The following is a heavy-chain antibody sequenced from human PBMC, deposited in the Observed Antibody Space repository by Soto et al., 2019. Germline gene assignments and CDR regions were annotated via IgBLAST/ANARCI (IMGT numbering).Heavy chain of an antibody. CDR1: GFPFSRYW. D-gene: IGHD6-6*01. V-gene: IGHV3-7*01. J-gene: IGHJ5*02. Sequence: PGGSLRLSCGAFGFPFSRYWMSWVRQAPGKGLEWVANIKQDGSEKSYVDSVKGRFSISRDNAKNSLYLQMNSLRVEDTAVYFCGRDLPSISGRPGGWFDPWGQGTLVTVSS. CDR3: GRDLPSISGRPGGWFDP. CDR2: IKQDGSEK.